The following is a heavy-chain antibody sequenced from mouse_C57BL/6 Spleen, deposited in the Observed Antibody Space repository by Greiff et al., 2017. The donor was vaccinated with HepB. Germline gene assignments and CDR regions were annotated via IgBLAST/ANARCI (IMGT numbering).Heavy chain of an antibody. CDR3: TGGSSGYEAY. Sequence: QVQLQQSGAELVRPGASVTLSCKASGYTFTDYEMHWVKQTPVHGLEWIGAIDPETGGTAYNQKFKGKAILTADKSSSTAYMELRSLTSEDSAVYYCTGGSSGYEAYWGQGTLVTVSA. J-gene: IGHJ3*01. CDR1: GYTFTDYE. V-gene: IGHV1-15*01. D-gene: IGHD3-2*02. CDR2: IDPETGGT.